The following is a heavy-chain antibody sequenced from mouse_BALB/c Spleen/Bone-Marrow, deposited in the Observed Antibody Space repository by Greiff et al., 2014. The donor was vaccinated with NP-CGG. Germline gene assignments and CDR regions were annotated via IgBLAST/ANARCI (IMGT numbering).Heavy chain of an antibody. CDR2: VWGGGIT. J-gene: IGHJ2*01. V-gene: IGHV2-6-5*01. CDR1: GFSLTDYG. CDR3: AKHDTTVVVDY. D-gene: IGHD1-1*01. Sequence: VQLQESGPGLVAPSQSLSITCTVSGFSLTDYGVSWIRQPPGKGLEWLGVVWGGGITYYNSTLKSRLSITKDNSKSQVFLKMNSLQTDDPAMYYCAKHDTTVVVDYWGQGTTLTVSS.